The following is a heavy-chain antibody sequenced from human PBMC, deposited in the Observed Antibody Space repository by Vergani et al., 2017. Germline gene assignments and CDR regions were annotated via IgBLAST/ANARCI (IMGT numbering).Heavy chain of an antibody. CDR1: GFTFDDYA. J-gene: IGHJ5*02. CDR3: AKSQYSSLVGXCEP. D-gene: IGHD6-6*01. Sequence: EVQLVESGGGLVQPGRSLRLSCAASGFTFDDYAMHWVRQAPGKGLEWVSGISWNSGSIGYADSVKGRFTISRDNAKNSLYLQMNSLRAEDTALYYCAKSQYSSLVGXCEPWGQGTLVTVAS. V-gene: IGHV3-9*01. CDR2: ISWNSGSI.